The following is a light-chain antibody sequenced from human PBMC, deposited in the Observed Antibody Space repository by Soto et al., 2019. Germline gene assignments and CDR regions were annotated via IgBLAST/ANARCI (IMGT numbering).Light chain of an antibody. CDR2: GAS. J-gene: IGKJ2*01. Sequence: EIVLTQSPGTLSLSPGERVTLSCRASQSLSSSYLTWYQRKPGQAPRLLIYGASSRATGIPDRFSGSGSGTDLTLTISRLESEDFAVYYCQQYGSSSYTFGQGTKLEIK. CDR1: QSLSSSY. V-gene: IGKV3-20*01. CDR3: QQYGSSSYT.